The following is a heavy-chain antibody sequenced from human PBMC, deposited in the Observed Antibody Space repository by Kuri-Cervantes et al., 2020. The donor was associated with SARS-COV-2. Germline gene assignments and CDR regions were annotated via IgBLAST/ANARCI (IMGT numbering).Heavy chain of an antibody. CDR2: ITPFNGNT. CDR1: GYTFTSYG. CDR3: ATTPYSSGWTDYYLDY. V-gene: IGHV1-45*02. D-gene: IGHD6-19*01. Sequence: SVKVSCKASGYTFTSYGISWVRQAPGQALEWMGWITPFNGNTNYAQKFQDRVSITRDRSMSTAYMGLSSLRSEDTAMYYCATTPYSSGWTDYYLDYWGQGTRVTVSS. J-gene: IGHJ4*02.